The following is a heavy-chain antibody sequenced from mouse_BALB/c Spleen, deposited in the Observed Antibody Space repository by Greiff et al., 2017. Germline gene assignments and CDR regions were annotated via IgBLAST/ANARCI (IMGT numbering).Heavy chain of an antibody. CDR3: ARSGTTVYFDY. Sequence: QVQLKQSGAELARPGASVKLSCKASGYTFTSYWMQWVKQRPGQGLEWIGAIYPGDGDTRYTQKFKGKATLTADKSSSTAYMQLSSLASEDSAVYYCARSGTTVYFDYWGQGTTLTVSS. D-gene: IGHD1-1*01. CDR1: GYTFTSYW. V-gene: IGHV1-87*01. CDR2: IYPGDGDT. J-gene: IGHJ2*01.